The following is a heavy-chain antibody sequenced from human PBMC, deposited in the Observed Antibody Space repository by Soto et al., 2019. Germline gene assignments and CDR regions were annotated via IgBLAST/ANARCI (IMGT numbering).Heavy chain of an antibody. J-gene: IGHJ4*02. V-gene: IGHV3-9*01. D-gene: IGHD2-15*01. Sequence: EVQLVESGGGLVQPGRSLRLSCAASGFTFDDYAMHWVRQAPGKGLEWVSGISWNSGSIGYADSVKGRFTISRDNAKNSLYLKMNSLRSEDTALYYCAKDGYCSGGSCYGFDYWGQGTLVTVSS. CDR1: GFTFDDYA. CDR2: ISWNSGSI. CDR3: AKDGYCSGGSCYGFDY.